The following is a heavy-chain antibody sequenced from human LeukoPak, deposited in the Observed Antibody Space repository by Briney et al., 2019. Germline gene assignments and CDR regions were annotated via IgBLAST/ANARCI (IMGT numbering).Heavy chain of an antibody. Sequence: SETLSLTCAVSGYSISSGYYWGWIRQPPGKGLEWIGSIYHSGGTYYNPSLKSRVTISVDTSKNQFSLKLSSVTAADTAVYYCARKYCSSTSCYFPAFDIWGQGTMVTVSS. CDR3: ARKYCSSTSCYFPAFDI. J-gene: IGHJ3*02. CDR2: IYHSGGT. D-gene: IGHD2-2*01. CDR1: GYSISSGYY. V-gene: IGHV4-38-2*01.